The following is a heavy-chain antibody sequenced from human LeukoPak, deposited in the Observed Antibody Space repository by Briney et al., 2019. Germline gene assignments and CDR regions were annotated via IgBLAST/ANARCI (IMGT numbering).Heavy chain of an antibody. CDR1: GVSVIDGRYY. CDR2: KYYSGSA. V-gene: IGHV4-31*03. Sequence: SETLSLTCKVSGVSVIDGRYYSTWIRHHPTRGLEWIGYKYYSGSAKYNPSLKSRLTISIDTAKNQFPLQLSSVTAADTATYYCATPYCSSLSRLDVFNMWGQGTRVTVSS. J-gene: IGHJ3*02. CDR3: ATPYCSSLSRLDVFNM. D-gene: IGHD2-2*01.